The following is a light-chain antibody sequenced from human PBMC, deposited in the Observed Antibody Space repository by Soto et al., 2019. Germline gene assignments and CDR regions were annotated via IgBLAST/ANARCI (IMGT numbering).Light chain of an antibody. CDR2: KAS. J-gene: IGKJ1*01. Sequence: DIQMTQSPSTLSASVGDRVTITCRASQSINNWLAWYQQKPGKAPKLFIFKASTLESGVPSRFSGSGFGKEFTLSISSLQPDDFATYFCQQYESFPRTFGQGTKVEIK. CDR1: QSINNW. CDR3: QQYESFPRT. V-gene: IGKV1-5*03.